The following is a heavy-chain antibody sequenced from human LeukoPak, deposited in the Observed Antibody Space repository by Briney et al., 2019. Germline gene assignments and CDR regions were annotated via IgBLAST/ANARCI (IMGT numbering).Heavy chain of an antibody. CDR1: NYSISTDYY. Sequence: SETLSLTCTVSNYSISTDYYWGWIRQPPGKGLEWIGTMYHSGSTNYNPSLKSRVTISVDTSKNQFSLKLSSVTAADTAVYYCAREGSLYSGSYYYFDYWGQGTLVTVSS. D-gene: IGHD1-26*01. V-gene: IGHV4-38-2*02. CDR3: AREGSLYSGSYYYFDY. CDR2: MYHSGST. J-gene: IGHJ4*02.